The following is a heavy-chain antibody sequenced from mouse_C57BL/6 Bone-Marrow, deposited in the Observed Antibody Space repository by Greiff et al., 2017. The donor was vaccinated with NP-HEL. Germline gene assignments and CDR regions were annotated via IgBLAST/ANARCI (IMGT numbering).Heavy chain of an antibody. D-gene: IGHD2-4*01. J-gene: IGHJ3*01. Sequence: QVQLQQSGAELVKPGASVKLSCKASGYTFTSYWMHWVKQRPGHGLEWIGMIHPNSGSTNYNEKFKSKATLTVDQSSSTAYMPLSSLTSEDSAVYYCARARLRLGFAYWGQGTLVTVSA. CDR3: ARARLRLGFAY. V-gene: IGHV1-64*01. CDR2: IHPNSGST. CDR1: GYTFTSYW.